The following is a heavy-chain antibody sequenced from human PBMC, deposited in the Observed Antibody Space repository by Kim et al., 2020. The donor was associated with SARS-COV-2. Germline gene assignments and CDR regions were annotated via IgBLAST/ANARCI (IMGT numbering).Heavy chain of an antibody. D-gene: IGHD3-22*01. J-gene: IGHJ4*02. CDR1: GFTFSSYD. CDR2: ISYDGSNK. CDR3: AKFSGYLTD. V-gene: IGHV3-30*18. Sequence: GGSLRLSCAASGFTFSSYDLHWVRQAPGKGLEWVAVISYDGSNKYYADSVKGRFTISRDSSKNTLYLQMNSLRTEDTAMYYCAKFSGYLTDWGQGTLVTVSS.